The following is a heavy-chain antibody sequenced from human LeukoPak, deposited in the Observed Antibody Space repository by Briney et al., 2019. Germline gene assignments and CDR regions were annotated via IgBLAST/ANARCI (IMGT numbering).Heavy chain of an antibody. CDR1: GYTFTSYA. CDR3: ARRAVVVITRAEFDY. V-gene: IGHV7-4-1*02. Sequence: ASVKVSCKASGYTFTSYALNWVRQAPGQGLEWMGWINTNTGNPTYAQGFTGRFVFSLDTSVSTAYLQISSLKAEDTAVYYCARRAVVVITRAEFDYWGQGTLVTVSS. CDR2: INTNTGNP. D-gene: IGHD3-22*01. J-gene: IGHJ4*02.